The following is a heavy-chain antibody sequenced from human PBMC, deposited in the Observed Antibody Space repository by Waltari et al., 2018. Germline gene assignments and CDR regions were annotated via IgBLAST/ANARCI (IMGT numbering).Heavy chain of an antibody. Sequence: EVQLVQSGAEVKKPEESLKISCKGSGYSFTSYCIGWVRQMPGKGLEWMGIISPGNSDTKYSPAFQGLVTISADKSISTAYLQWSSLKASDTAMYYCARKLPVASSGYYFDYWGQGTLVTVSS. CDR1: GYSFTSYC. V-gene: IGHV5-51*01. J-gene: IGHJ4*02. CDR3: ARKLPVASSGYYFDY. D-gene: IGHD6-25*01. CDR2: ISPGNSDT.